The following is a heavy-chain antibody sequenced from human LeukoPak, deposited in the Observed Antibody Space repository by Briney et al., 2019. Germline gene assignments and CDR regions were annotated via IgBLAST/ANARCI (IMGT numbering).Heavy chain of an antibody. V-gene: IGHV3-9*01. CDR2: INWDSSSI. CDR1: GFTFSSYS. CDR3: AKGGVTTYYFDY. D-gene: IGHD4-17*01. J-gene: IGHJ4*02. Sequence: GGSLRLSCAASGFTFSSYSMNWVRQAPGKGLEWVSGINWDSSSIDYADSVRGRFTISRDNAKNSLYLQMNSLRAGDTALYYCAKGGVTTYYFDYWGQGTLVTVSS.